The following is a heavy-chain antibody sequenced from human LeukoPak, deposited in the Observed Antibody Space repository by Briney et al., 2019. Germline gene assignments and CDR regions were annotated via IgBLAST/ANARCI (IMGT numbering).Heavy chain of an antibody. D-gene: IGHD3-10*01. J-gene: IGHJ4*02. V-gene: IGHV4-34*01. CDR3: ARVLYYGSGSFDY. CDR2: IDPGGSD. CDR1: GGSLSAYY. Sequence: SETLSLPCAVYGGSLSAYYWSWVRQPPGKGLEWIGEIDPGGSDNYNPLLKSRVTIAVDTSKNQFSLKLSSVTAADTAVYYCARVLYYGSGSFDYWDQGTLVTVSS.